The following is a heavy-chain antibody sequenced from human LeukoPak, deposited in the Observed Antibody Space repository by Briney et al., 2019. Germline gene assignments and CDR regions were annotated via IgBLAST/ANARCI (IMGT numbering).Heavy chain of an antibody. J-gene: IGHJ6*04. V-gene: IGHV3-15*01. CDR2: IKSKTDGWTT. CDR1: GFTFTNTW. Sequence: GGSLRLSCAASGFTFTNTWMSWVRQAPGKGLEWVGRIKSKTDGWTTDYAAPVKGRFTISRDDSKNTLYLQMNSLKTEDTAVYYCTTVPAPYVDTAMVNYYYYGMDVWGKGTTVTVSS. CDR3: TTVPAPYVDTAMVNYYYYGMDV. D-gene: IGHD5-18*01.